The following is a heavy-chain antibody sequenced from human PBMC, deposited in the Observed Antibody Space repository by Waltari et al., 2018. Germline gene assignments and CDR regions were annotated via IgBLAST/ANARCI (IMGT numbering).Heavy chain of an antibody. D-gene: IGHD2-2*01. J-gene: IGHJ6*03. V-gene: IGHV3-48*04. CDR1: GFTFSSYS. Sequence: EVQLVESGGGLVQPGGSLRLSCAASGFTFSSYSMNWVRQAPGKGLEWVSYISSSSSTIYYADSVKGRFTISRDNAKNSLYLQMNSLRAEDTAVYYCARVGKGGIPAAIPSASSLYYMDVWGKGTTVTVSS. CDR3: ARVGKGGIPAAIPSASSLYYMDV. CDR2: ISSSSSTI.